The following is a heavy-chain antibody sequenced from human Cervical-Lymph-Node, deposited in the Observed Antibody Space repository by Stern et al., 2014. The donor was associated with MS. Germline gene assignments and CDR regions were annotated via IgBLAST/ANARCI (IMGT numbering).Heavy chain of an antibody. V-gene: IGHV1-69*01. CDR1: GGTFSSYA. Sequence: VHLVESGAEVKKPGSSVKVSCKASGGTFSSYAISWVRQAPGQGLEWMGGVIPIFGTANYAQKFQGRVTITADESTSTAYMELSSLRSEDTAVYYCARAAPRDGYSLYYFDYWGQGTLVTVSS. CDR2: VIPIFGTA. CDR3: ARAAPRDGYSLYYFDY. J-gene: IGHJ4*02. D-gene: IGHD5-24*01.